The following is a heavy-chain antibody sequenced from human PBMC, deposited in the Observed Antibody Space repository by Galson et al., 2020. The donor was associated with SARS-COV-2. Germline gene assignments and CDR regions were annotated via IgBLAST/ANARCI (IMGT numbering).Heavy chain of an antibody. CDR3: AKGTLYYYNSGSYRFDS. Sequence: ASVKVSCKASGYSFTGYYMHWVRPAPGQGLEWMGWINPNSGSTSYAQNFQDRVTMTRDTSINTAYMELSRLRSDDMAVYYCAKGTLYYYNSGSYRFDSWGQGTLVTVSS. V-gene: IGHV1-2*02. J-gene: IGHJ4*02. CDR1: GYSFTGYY. CDR2: INPNSGST. D-gene: IGHD3-10*01.